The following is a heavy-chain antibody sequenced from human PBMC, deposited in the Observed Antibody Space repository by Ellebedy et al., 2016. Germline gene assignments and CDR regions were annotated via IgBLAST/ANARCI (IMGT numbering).Heavy chain of an antibody. Sequence: GGSLRLSXAASGFTFSDYYMSWIRQAPGKGLEWLSYISGSGSPITYADSVKGRFTVSRDNAKNSLFLQMNSLRAEDTAVYYCARAQDGGSQYLDVWGQGTTVTVSS. J-gene: IGHJ6*02. CDR2: ISGSGSPI. CDR1: GFTFSDYY. V-gene: IGHV3-11*01. D-gene: IGHD1-26*01. CDR3: ARAQDGGSQYLDV.